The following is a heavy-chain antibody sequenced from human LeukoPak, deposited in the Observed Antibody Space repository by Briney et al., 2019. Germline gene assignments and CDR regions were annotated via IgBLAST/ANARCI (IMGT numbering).Heavy chain of an antibody. CDR3: ARDGSIAARRDFDY. CDR2: ISYDGSNK. Sequence: GGSLRLSCAASGFTFSSYAMHWVRQAPGKGLEWVAVISYDGSNKYYADSVKGRFTISRDNSKNTLYLQMNSLRAEDTAVYYCARDGSIAARRDFDYWGQGTLVTVSS. J-gene: IGHJ4*02. D-gene: IGHD6-6*01. CDR1: GFTFSSYA. V-gene: IGHV3-30-3*01.